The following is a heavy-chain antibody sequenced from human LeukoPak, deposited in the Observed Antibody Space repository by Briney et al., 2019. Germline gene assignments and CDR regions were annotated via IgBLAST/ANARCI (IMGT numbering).Heavy chain of an antibody. J-gene: IGHJ6*02. Sequence: GGSLRLSCAASGFTFSSYAMNWVRQAPGKGLEWVXAXXXXXXXTYYADSVKGRFTISRDNSKNTLYLQMNSLRAEDTAVYYCAKRESHRYGGSSYFYYYGMDVWGQGTTVTVSS. CDR2: XXXXXXXT. V-gene: IGHV3-23*01. CDR3: AKRESHRYGGSSYFYYYGMDV. D-gene: IGHD3-9*01. CDR1: GFTFSSYA.